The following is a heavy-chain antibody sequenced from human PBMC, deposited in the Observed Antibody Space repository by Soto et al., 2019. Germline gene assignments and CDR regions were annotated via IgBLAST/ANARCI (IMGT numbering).Heavy chain of an antibody. Sequence: SETLSLTCTVSGGSISSYYWSWIRQPPGKGLEWIGYIYYSGSTNYNPSLKSRVTISVDTSKNQFSLKLSSVTAADTAVYCCARDTYRDYRDAFDIWGQAPMVTVSS. CDR2: IYYSGST. D-gene: IGHD4-17*01. CDR1: GGSISSYY. V-gene: IGHV4-59*01. J-gene: IGHJ3*02. CDR3: ARDTYRDYRDAFDI.